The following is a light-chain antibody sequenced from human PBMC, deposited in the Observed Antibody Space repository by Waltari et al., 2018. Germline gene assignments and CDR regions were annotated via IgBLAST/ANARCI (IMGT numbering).Light chain of an antibody. Sequence: QSALTQPRSVSGSPGQSVTISCTGTSSDVGGYNYVSWYQQHPGKAPKLMISDVSKRPSGVPGRFSGSKSGNTASLTISGLQAEDEADYYCCSYAGSYTHVVFGGGTKLTVL. CDR3: CSYAGSYTHVV. V-gene: IGLV2-11*01. J-gene: IGLJ2*01. CDR1: SSDVGGYNY. CDR2: DVS.